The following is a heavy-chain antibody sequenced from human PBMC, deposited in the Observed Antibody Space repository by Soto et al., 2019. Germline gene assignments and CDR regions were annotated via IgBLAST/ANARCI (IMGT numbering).Heavy chain of an antibody. V-gene: IGHV4-59*01. Sequence: SETLSLTCTVSGGSISSYYWTWIRQSPGKGLEWIGYVYFSGNTNYNPSLKSRVTISIDTSKNQFSLRLASVTAADTAFYYCGSVRPSGYVLSWGQGNLVTVSS. CDR2: VYFSGNT. CDR3: GSVRPSGYVLS. J-gene: IGHJ5*02. CDR1: GGSISSYY. D-gene: IGHD6-25*01.